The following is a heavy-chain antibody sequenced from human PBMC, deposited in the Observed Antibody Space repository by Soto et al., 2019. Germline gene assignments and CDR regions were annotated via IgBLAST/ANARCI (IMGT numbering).Heavy chain of an antibody. CDR2: ISAYNGNT. D-gene: IGHD2-2*01. J-gene: IGHJ6*01. CDR3: ASDGDIVGVLAAETDMYYYYGMDV. Sequence: AAVKVSFNDSGYTFTSYAISWVRQAPGQVLDCIGWISAYNGNTNYAQNLQGRVTMTTDTSTSTAYMELRSLRSDDTAVYYCASDGDIVGVLAAETDMYYYYGMDVWGQGTPVTVSS. V-gene: IGHV1-18*04. CDR1: GYTFTSYA.